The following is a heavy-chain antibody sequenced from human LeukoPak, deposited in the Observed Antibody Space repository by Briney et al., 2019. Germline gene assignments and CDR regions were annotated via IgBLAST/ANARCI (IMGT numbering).Heavy chain of an antibody. CDR3: ARGGKATVVTM. CDR2: IYSSGST. D-gene: IGHD4-23*01. J-gene: IGHJ4*02. V-gene: IGHV4-4*07. CDR1: GGSINSYY. Sequence: NPSETLSLTCTVSGGSINSYYWNWIRQPAGKGLEWIGRIYSSGSTNYNPSLKSRVSMSVDTSKNQFSLKLASVTAADTALYYCARGGKATVVTMWGQGILVTVSS.